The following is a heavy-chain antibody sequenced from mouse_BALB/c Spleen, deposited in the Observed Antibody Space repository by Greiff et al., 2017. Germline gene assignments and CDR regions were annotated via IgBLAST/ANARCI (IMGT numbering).Heavy chain of an antibody. CDR2: IYPGDGDT. CDR1: GYAFSSYW. V-gene: IGHV1-80*01. CDR3: ANRFAY. J-gene: IGHJ3*01. Sequence: QVQLKESGAELVRPGSSVKISCKASGYAFSSYWMNWVKQRPGQGLEWIGQIYPGDGDTNYNGKFKGKATLTADKSSSTAYMQLSSLTSEDSAVYFCANRFAYWGQGTLVTVSA.